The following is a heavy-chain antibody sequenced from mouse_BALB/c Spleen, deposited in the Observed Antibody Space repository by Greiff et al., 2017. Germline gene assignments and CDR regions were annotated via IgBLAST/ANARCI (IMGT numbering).Heavy chain of an antibody. D-gene: IGHD1-1*01. V-gene: IGHV14-3*02. CDR1: GFNIKDTY. CDR2: IDPANGNT. Sequence: VQLQQSGAELVKPGASVKLSCTASGFNIKDTYMHWVKQRPEQGLEWIGRIDPANGNTKYDPKFQGKATITADTSSNTAYLQLSSLTSEDTAVYYCARGYYGSDWYFDVWGAGTTVTVAS. J-gene: IGHJ1*01. CDR3: ARGYYGSDWYFDV.